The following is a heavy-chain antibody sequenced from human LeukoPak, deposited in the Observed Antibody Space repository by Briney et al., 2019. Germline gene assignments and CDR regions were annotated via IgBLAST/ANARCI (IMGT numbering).Heavy chain of an antibody. Sequence: GASVKVSCKASGGTFSSYAISWVRQAPGQGLEWMGGIIPIFGTANYAQKFQGRVTITTDESTSTAYMELSSLRSEDTAVYYCARVLSPKAQDIVVVPAAMGFDAFDIWGQGTMVTVSS. J-gene: IGHJ3*02. CDR1: GGTFSSYA. V-gene: IGHV1-69*05. CDR2: IIPIFGTA. CDR3: ARVLSPKAQDIVVVPAAMGFDAFDI. D-gene: IGHD2-2*01.